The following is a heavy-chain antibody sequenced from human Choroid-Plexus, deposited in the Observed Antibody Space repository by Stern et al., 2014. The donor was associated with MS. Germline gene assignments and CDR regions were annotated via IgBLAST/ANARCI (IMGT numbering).Heavy chain of an antibody. D-gene: IGHD2/OR15-2a*01. J-gene: IGHJ5*02. CDR2: VSYDGSNK. V-gene: IGHV3-30*18. CDR1: GFTFGSCA. Sequence: VQLVESGGGVVQPGRPLRLSCVASGFTFGSCAMHWVRQAPGKGLEGVAGVSYDGSNKYYADSVKGRFTISRDNSQNTLYMQMSSLRPEDTAVYYCAKDRQYLTYFFDHWGHGSLVTVSS. CDR3: AKDRQYLTYFFDH.